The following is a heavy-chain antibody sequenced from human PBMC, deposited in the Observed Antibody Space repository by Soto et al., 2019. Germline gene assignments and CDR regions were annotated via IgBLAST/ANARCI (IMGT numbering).Heavy chain of an antibody. V-gene: IGHV3-72*01. Sequence: GGSLRLSCAASGFTFSDHYMDWVRQAPGKGLEWVGRTRNKANSYTTEYAASVKGRFTTSRDDSKNSLYLQMNSLKTEDTAVYYCARVEYSGSYYFDYWGQGTLVTVSS. CDR1: GFTFSDHY. J-gene: IGHJ4*02. CDR2: TRNKANSYTT. D-gene: IGHD1-26*01. CDR3: ARVEYSGSYYFDY.